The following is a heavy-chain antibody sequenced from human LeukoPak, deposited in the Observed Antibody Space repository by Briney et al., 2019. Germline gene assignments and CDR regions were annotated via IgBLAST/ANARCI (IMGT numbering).Heavy chain of an antibody. CDR1: GFTFSRYW. V-gene: IGHV3-7*05. D-gene: IGHD6-13*01. CDR2: IKHDGSDT. CDR3: ARRIAATGMKYFDY. Sequence: PGGSLRLSCAASGFTFSRYWMSWVRQAPGKGLEWVANIKHDGSDTNYVDSVKGRFTISRDNAKHSLYLQMNSLRAEDTAMYYCARRIAATGMKYFDYWGQGTLVTVSS. J-gene: IGHJ4*02.